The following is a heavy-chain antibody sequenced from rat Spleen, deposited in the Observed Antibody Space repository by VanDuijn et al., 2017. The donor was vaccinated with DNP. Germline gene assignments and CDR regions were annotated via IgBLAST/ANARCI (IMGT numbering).Heavy chain of an antibody. CDR1: GFTFNDYW. J-gene: IGHJ4*01. CDR2: ITSSGDNT. D-gene: IGHD1-11*01. Sequence: EVQLVESGGDLVQPGKSLKLSCVASGFTFNDYWMTWIRQVPGKGLEWVASITSSGDNTFYRDSVKGRFTISRDNAKSTLYLQMDSLRSEDTATYYCITFEGRDAWGQGTSVTVSS. V-gene: IGHV5-31*01. CDR3: ITFEGRDA.